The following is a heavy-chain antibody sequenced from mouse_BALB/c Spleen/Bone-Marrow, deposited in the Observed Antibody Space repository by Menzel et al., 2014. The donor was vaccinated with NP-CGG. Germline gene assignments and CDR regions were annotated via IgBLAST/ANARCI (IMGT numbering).Heavy chain of an antibody. J-gene: IGHJ2*01. Sequence: QVQLKHSGAELMKPGASVKISCKATGYTFSSYWIEWVKQRPGHGPEWIGEILPGSGTTNYNEKFKGKATFTADTSSNTAYMQLSSLTSEDSAVYYCARGTYRYYFDYWGQGTTLTVSS. V-gene: IGHV1-9*01. CDR1: GYTFSSYW. CDR3: ARGTYRYYFDY. D-gene: IGHD2-14*01. CDR2: ILPGSGTT.